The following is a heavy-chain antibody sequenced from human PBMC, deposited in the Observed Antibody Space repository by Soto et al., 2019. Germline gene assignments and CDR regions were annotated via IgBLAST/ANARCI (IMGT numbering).Heavy chain of an antibody. CDR1: GFSFDDYG. J-gene: IGHJ3*02. V-gene: IGHV3-9*01. CDR2: ISWDSGSI. D-gene: IGHD1-26*01. Sequence: EVQLVESGGGSVQPGRSLRVSCAASGFSFDDYGMHWVRQVPGKGLEWVSGISWDSGSIGYAGSVRGRFTISRDNAKNSLYLQMNSLRAEDTALYYCAKDIGASGTKRQDGFDIWGQGTMVTVSS. CDR3: AKDIGASGTKRQDGFDI.